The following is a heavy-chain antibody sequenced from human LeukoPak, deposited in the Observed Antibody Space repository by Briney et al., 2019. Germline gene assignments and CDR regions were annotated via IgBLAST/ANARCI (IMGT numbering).Heavy chain of an antibody. CDR1: GYSISSGYY. V-gene: IGHV4-38-2*02. Sequence: SETLSLTCTVSGYSISSGYYWGWIRQPPGKGLEWIGSIYHSGSSYYNPSLKSRVTISVDTSKNQFSLKLSSVTAADTAVYYCARQSWGIAAAGTDFDYWGQGTLVTVSS. CDR3: ARQSWGIAAAGTDFDY. CDR2: IYHSGSS. D-gene: IGHD6-13*01. J-gene: IGHJ4*02.